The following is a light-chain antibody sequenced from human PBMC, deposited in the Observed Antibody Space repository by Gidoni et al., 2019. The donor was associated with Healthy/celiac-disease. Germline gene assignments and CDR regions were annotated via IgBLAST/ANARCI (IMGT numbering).Light chain of an antibody. V-gene: IGKV3D-7*01. CDR2: GAS. CDR3: QQDYKLPPD. Sequence: PVERVTLSCRARQSVSSSYLTWYQHKPGQAPRLLIYGASTRATSIPARFSGSGSVTDFTLTISSLQPEDFAVYYCQQDYKLPPDFGGGTKVEIK. CDR1: QSVSSSY. J-gene: IGKJ4*01.